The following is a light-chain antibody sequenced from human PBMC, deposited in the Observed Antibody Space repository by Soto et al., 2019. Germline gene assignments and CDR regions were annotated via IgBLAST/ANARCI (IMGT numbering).Light chain of an antibody. Sequence: EIVLTQSPGTLSLSPGERATLSCRASQSVSSSYLAWYQQKPGQAPRLLIYGASSRATDIPDRFSGSGSGTDFTLTSSRLEPEDSAVYYCQQYGSSPKTFGQGTKVEIQ. CDR2: GAS. CDR3: QQYGSSPKT. V-gene: IGKV3-20*01. J-gene: IGKJ1*01. CDR1: QSVSSSY.